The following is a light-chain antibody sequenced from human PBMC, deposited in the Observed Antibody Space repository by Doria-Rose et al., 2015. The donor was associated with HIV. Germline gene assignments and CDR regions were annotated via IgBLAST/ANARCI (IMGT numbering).Light chain of an antibody. J-gene: IGKJ3*01. CDR2: WAS. V-gene: IGKV4-1*01. Sequence: TQYPESLGMSLGERATLNCKSNQSLLYTLNNYLAWYQQTPGQPPQLLIYWASTRQSGVPARFSGSGSGTDFTLTISSLEAEDVAVYYCQQYYDTPSFGPGTTVDIK. CDR1: QSLLYTLNNY. CDR3: QQYYDTPS.